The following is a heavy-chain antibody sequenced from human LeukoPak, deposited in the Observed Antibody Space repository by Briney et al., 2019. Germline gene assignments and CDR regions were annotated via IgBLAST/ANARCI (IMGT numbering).Heavy chain of an antibody. J-gene: IGHJ6*03. CDR1: GFTFSTYG. CDR2: ISSNGGST. D-gene: IGHD1-26*01. CDR3: ARDPYSGSYSDYYYYYMDV. V-gene: IGHV3-64*01. Sequence: GGSLRLSCAASGFTFSTYGMHWVRQAPGKGLEYVSAISSNGGSTYYANSVKGRFTISRDNAKNSLYLQLNSLRAEDTAVYYCARDPYSGSYSDYYYYYMDVWGKGTTVTVSS.